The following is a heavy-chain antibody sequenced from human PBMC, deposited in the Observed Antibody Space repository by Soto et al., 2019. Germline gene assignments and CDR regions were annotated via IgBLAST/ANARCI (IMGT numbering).Heavy chain of an antibody. V-gene: IGHV1-18*04. Sequence: ASVKVSCKASGYTFGSYGINWVRQAPGQGPEWMGWISAYNGNTRHLQRFQDRLTMTTDTYRTSAQMELRSLTSEDTAVYYCARGPPSREMLVDFVGDSWGQGTPVTVSS. CDR3: ARGPPSREMLVDFVGDS. CDR2: ISAYNGNT. CDR1: GYTFGSYG. J-gene: IGHJ4*02. D-gene: IGHD6-6*01.